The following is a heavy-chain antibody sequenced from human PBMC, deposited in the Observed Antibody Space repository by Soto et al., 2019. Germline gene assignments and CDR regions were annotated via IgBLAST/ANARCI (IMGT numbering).Heavy chain of an antibody. J-gene: IGHJ4*02. CDR2: IIPIFGTA. D-gene: IGHD3-22*01. Sequence: SVKVSCKASGGTFSSYAISWVRQAPGQGLEWMGGIIPIFGTANYAQKFQGRVTITADESTSTAYMELSSLRSEDTAVYYCARGLPGHYYDSSAYYFDYWGQGTLVTVSS. V-gene: IGHV1-69*01. CDR1: GGTFSSYA. CDR3: ARGLPGHYYDSSAYYFDY.